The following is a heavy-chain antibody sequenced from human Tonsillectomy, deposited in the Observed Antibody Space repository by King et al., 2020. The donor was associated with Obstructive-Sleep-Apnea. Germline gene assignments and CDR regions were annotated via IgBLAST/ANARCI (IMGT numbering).Heavy chain of an antibody. D-gene: IGHD6-19*01. CDR2: ISGIGCST. CDR1: GFTFSSYA. Sequence: VQLVESGGGLVQPGGSLRLSCAASGFTFSSYAMSWVRQAPGKGLEWVSGISGIGCSTFYADSVRGRFTISRDNSKNTLYLQMNRLRAEDTAVYYCAKVGEAVAIFDYWGQGTLVTVSS. V-gene: IGHV3-23*04. CDR3: AKVGEAVAIFDY. J-gene: IGHJ4*02.